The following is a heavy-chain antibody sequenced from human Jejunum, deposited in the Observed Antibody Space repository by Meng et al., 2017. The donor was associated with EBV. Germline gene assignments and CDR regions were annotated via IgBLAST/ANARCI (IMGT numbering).Heavy chain of an antibody. CDR3: ARLGGYASGTYYLIDP. J-gene: IGHJ5*02. Sequence: QGQLQQWGAGLFKPSATLSLTWAVYGGSFSDYYWTWIRQPPGKGLEWIGEINHGGGAIYNPSLKSRVTISVDTSKNQFSLKLSSVTAADTAVYYCARLGGYASGTYYLIDPWGQGTLVTVSS. V-gene: IGHV4-34*01. CDR1: GGSFSDYY. CDR2: INHGGGA. D-gene: IGHD3-10*01.